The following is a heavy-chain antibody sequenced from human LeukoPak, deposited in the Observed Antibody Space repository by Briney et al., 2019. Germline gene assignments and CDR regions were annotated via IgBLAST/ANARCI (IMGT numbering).Heavy chain of an antibody. CDR3: ARGNYYDSSGYLTGNYMDV. Sequence: SVKVSCKASGFTFTSSAMQWVRQARGQRLEWIGWIVVGSGNTGYAQKFQGRVTITRNTSISTAYMELSSLRSEDTAVYYCARGNYYDSSGYLTGNYMDVWGKGTTVTVSS. D-gene: IGHD3-22*01. V-gene: IGHV1-58*02. J-gene: IGHJ6*03. CDR2: IVVGSGNT. CDR1: GFTFTSSA.